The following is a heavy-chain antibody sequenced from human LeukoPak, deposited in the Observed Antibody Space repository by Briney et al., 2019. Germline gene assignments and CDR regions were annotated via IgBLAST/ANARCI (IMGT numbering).Heavy chain of an antibody. CDR1: GFTFSSYA. D-gene: IGHD3-10*01. J-gene: IGHJ4*02. V-gene: IGHV3-23*01. CDR2: ISGSADRT. CDR3: AKESPYGSGSRNYYFHY. Sequence: GGFLRLSCAASGFTFSSYAMSWVRQAPGKGLDWVSAISGSADRTYYADSVKGRFTISRDNSKNTLYLQMNSLRPEDTAIYYCAKESPYGSGSRNYYFHYWGQGTLVTVSS.